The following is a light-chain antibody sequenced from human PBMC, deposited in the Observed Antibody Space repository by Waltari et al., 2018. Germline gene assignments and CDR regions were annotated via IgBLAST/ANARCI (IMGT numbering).Light chain of an antibody. CDR3: SAWDGSLRGWV. J-gene: IGLJ3*02. CDR2: RNN. CDR1: NNNVCREG. Sequence: QAGLTQPPSVSKGLRQTATLTCIGNNNNVCREGAAWLQQHQGHPPKLLSYRNNNRPLHDNPPKPRSEKKTTRPTGISERCSASRSGNTASLTITEPQPEDEADYYCSAWDGSLRGWVFGGGTKLTVL. V-gene: IGLV10-54*04.